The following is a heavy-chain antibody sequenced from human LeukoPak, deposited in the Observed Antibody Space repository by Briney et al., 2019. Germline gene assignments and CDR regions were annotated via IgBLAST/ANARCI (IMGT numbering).Heavy chain of an antibody. D-gene: IGHD6-13*01. Sequence: GGSLRLSCAASGFSFNNYWMTWVRQAPGKGLEWVANIKKDGSERYYVDSVKGRFTISRDNSKNTLYLQMNSLRAEDTAVYYCAKSIAAAGTYYYYYYGMDVWGQGTTVTVSS. CDR3: AKSIAAAGTYYYYYYGMDV. CDR2: IKKDGSER. CDR1: GFSFNNYW. V-gene: IGHV3-7*03. J-gene: IGHJ6*02.